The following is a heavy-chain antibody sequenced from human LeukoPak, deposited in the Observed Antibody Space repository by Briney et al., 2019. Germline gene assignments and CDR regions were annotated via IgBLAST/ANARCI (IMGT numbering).Heavy chain of an antibody. CDR2: ISAYNGNT. J-gene: IGHJ6*02. D-gene: IGHD1-26*01. CDR3: ARFLGGSYGMDV. Sequence: ASVKVSCKASGYTFTSYGISWVRQAPGQGLEWMGWISAYNGNTNYAQKFQGRVTITRDTSASTAYMELSSLRSEDTAVYYCARFLGGSYGMDVWGQGTTATVSS. V-gene: IGHV1-18*01. CDR1: GYTFTSYG.